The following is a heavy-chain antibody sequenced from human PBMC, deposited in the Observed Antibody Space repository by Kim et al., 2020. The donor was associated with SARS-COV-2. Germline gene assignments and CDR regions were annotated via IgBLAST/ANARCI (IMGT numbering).Heavy chain of an antibody. Sequence: GESLKISCKGSGYSFTSYWIGWVRQMPGKGLEWMGIIYPGDSDTRYSPSFQGQVTISADKSISTAYLQWSSLKASDTAMYYCARPQEYYYDSSGYKYYFDYWGQGTLVTVSS. CDR2: IYPGDSDT. CDR3: ARPQEYYYDSSGYKYYFDY. CDR1: GYSFTSYW. D-gene: IGHD3-22*01. J-gene: IGHJ4*02. V-gene: IGHV5-51*01.